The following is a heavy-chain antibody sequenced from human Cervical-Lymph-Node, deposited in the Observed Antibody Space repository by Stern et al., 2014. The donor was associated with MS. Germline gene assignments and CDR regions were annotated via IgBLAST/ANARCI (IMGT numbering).Heavy chain of an antibody. V-gene: IGHV3-33*01. D-gene: IGHD4-23*01. Sequence: AQLVDSGGCVVQPGRSLSLSCAASGFTFSSSGMHWVRQAQGKGLEWLASRWYDGSNRYYADSVKGRFTISRDNSKNTLYLQMNSLRAEDTAVYYCAREGGNTAEYFQHWGQGTLVTVSS. CDR2: RWYDGSNR. J-gene: IGHJ1*01. CDR3: AREGGNTAEYFQH. CDR1: GFTFSSSG.